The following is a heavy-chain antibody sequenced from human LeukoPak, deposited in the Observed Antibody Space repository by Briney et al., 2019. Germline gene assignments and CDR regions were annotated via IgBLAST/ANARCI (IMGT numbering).Heavy chain of an antibody. D-gene: IGHD6-19*01. J-gene: IGHJ4*02. CDR2: IYWDDDE. CDR3: VRRPASSGAYSYFDY. Sequence: SGPTLVEPTQTLTLTCTFSGFSLSTRGVGVGWLRQPPGKALEWLGFIYWDDDERYRPSLKSRLTITKDTSKNQVVLTMTNMDPVDTATYYCVRRPASSGAYSYFDYWGQGTLVTVSS. CDR1: GFSLSTRGVG. V-gene: IGHV2-5*02.